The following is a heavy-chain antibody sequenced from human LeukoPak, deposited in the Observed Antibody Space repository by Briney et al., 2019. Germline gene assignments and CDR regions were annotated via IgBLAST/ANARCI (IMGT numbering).Heavy chain of an antibody. CDR3: ARPASDAFDI. J-gene: IGHJ3*02. CDR2: ISSSSSTI. CDR1: GFTFSSYS. Sequence: GGSLRLSCAAPGFTFSSYSMNWVRQAPGKGLEWVSYISSSSSTIYYADSVKGRFTISRDNAKNSLYLQMNSLRAEDTAVYYCARPASDAFDIWGQGTMVTVSS. V-gene: IGHV3-48*01. D-gene: IGHD2-2*01.